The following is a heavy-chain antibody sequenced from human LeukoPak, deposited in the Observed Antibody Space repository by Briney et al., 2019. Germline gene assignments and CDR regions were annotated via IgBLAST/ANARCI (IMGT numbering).Heavy chain of an antibody. D-gene: IGHD1-14*01. J-gene: IGHJ4*02. Sequence: ASVKVSCKVSGYTLTELPMHWVRQAPGQGLEWMGVIKPNSGGADYAPSFQGSVTMTRDTSITTAYLELSNLGSDDTALYYCARELPPLGDFDYWGQGTLVAVSS. CDR3: ARELPPLGDFDY. V-gene: IGHV1-2*02. CDR1: GYTLTELP. CDR2: IKPNSGGA.